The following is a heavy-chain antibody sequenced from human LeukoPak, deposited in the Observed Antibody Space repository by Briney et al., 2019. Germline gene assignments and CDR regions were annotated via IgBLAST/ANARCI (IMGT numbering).Heavy chain of an antibody. CDR1: GYTFTGYD. CDR3: ARGLLHWNYYDSSGSAEISC. J-gene: IGHJ4*02. D-gene: IGHD3-22*01. CDR2: INPNSGGT. V-gene: IGHV1-2*06. Sequence: ASVKVSCKASGYTFTGYDMHWVRQAPGQGLEWMGRINPNSGGTNYAQKFQGRVTMTRDTSISTAYMELSRLRSDDTAVYYCARGLLHWNYYDSSGSAEISCWGQGTLVTVSS.